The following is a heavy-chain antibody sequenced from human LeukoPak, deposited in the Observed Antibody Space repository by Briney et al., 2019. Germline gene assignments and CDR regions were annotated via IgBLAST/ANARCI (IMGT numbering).Heavy chain of an antibody. D-gene: IGHD3-22*01. CDR2: IYYSGST. CDR3: ASRHYDSRGYYYPDGFDI. J-gene: IGHJ3*02. CDR1: GGSISSSSYC. V-gene: IGHV4-39*01. Sequence: SETLSLTCTVSGGSISSSSYCWGWIRQPPGKGLEWIGTIYYSGSTYYNPSLKSRVTTSVDTSKNQFSLKLSSVTAADTAVYYCASRHYDSRGYYYPDGFDIWGQGTMVTVSS.